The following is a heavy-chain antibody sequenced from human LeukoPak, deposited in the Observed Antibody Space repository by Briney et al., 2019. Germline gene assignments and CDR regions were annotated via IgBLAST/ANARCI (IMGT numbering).Heavy chain of an antibody. J-gene: IGHJ6*03. CDR1: GFTFSSYG. V-gene: IGHV3-30*18. CDR2: ISYDGSNK. Sequence: PGRSLRLSCAASGFTFSSYGMHWVRQAPGKGLEWVAVISYDGSNKYYADSVKGRSTISRDNSKNTLYLQMNSLRAEDTAVYYCAKEDADYYYMDVWGKGTTVTVSS. CDR3: AKEDADYYYMDV.